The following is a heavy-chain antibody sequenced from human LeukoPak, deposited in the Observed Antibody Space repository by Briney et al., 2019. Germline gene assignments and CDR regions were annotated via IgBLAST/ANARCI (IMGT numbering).Heavy chain of an antibody. J-gene: IGHJ1*01. D-gene: IGHD5-12*01. CDR3: ARGGYSDYDFGESWGFEYFQH. CDR2: IIPILGIA. Sequence: GSSVKVSCKASGGTFSSYTISWVRQAPGQGLEWMGRIIPILGIANYAQKFQGRVTITADKSTSPAYMELSSLRSEDTAVHYCARGGYSDYDFGESWGFEYFQHWGQGTLVTVSS. CDR1: GGTFSSYT. V-gene: IGHV1-69*02.